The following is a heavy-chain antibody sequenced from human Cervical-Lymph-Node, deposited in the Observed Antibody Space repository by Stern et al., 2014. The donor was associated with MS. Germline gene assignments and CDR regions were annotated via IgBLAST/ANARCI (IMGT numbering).Heavy chain of an antibody. CDR3: ARGDSEAPIYYFDY. D-gene: IGHD2-21*01. V-gene: IGHV1-69*01. Sequence: QMQLVQSGAEVKKPGSSVKVSCKTSGGTFNTFAIGWVRQAPGQGLEWMGGITPLFDATNYAQKFQGRLTITADESTRTVYKELSSLRFDDTAIYYCARGDSEAPIYYFDYWGQGTLVTVSS. CDR1: GGTFNTFA. J-gene: IGHJ4*02. CDR2: ITPLFDAT.